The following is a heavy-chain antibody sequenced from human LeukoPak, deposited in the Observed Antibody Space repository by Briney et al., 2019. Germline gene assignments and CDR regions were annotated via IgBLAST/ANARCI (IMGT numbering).Heavy chain of an antibody. Sequence: GGSLRLSCAASGFTFSNYAIHWVRQAPGKGLEWVAVISYDGSNKYYADSVKGRFTISRDNSKNTLYLQMNSLRAEDTAVYYCAKDEGVGATEPGFDYWGQGTLVTVSS. CDR3: AKDEGVGATEPGFDY. J-gene: IGHJ4*02. V-gene: IGHV3-30-3*01. CDR2: ISYDGSNK. CDR1: GFTFSNYA. D-gene: IGHD1-26*01.